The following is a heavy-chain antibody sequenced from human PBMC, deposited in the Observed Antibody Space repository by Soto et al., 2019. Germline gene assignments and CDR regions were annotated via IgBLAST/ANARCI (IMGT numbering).Heavy chain of an antibody. D-gene: IGHD6-19*01. CDR3: ARQRHSSGWNRVYNWFDP. CDR1: GGSISSSSSY. J-gene: IGHJ5*02. Sequence: SETLSLTCTVSGGSISSSSSYWGWIRQPPGKGLEWIGNIYYSGNTYNNPSLKSRVTISVDTSQNQFSLTLSSVTAADTAVYYCARQRHSSGWNRVYNWFDPWGQGTLVTVAS. V-gene: IGHV4-39*01. CDR2: IYYSGNT.